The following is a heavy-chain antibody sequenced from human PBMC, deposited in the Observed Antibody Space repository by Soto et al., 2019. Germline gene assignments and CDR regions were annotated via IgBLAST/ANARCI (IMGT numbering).Heavy chain of an antibody. Sequence: GESLKISCKGSGYSFTSYWISWVRQMPGKGLEWTGRIDPSDSYTNYSPSFQGHVTISADKSISTAYLQWSSLKASDTAMYYCARHLPGYYDSSGFDYWGQGTLVTVSS. V-gene: IGHV5-10-1*01. CDR2: IDPSDSYT. J-gene: IGHJ4*02. CDR1: GYSFTSYW. CDR3: ARHLPGYYDSSGFDY. D-gene: IGHD3-22*01.